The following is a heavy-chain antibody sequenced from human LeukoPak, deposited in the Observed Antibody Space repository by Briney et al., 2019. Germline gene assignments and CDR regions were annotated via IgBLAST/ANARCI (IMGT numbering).Heavy chain of an antibody. D-gene: IGHD1-20*01. Sequence: PGGSLRLSCAASGFTFSSYAMNWVRQAPGKGLEWVSGINNSGVSTYYADSVKGRFTISRDNAKNSLYLQMNSLRAEDTAVYYCARLLVYNSGGEAFDHWGQGTLVTVSS. CDR1: GFTFSSYA. CDR3: ARLLVYNSGGEAFDH. CDR2: INNSGVST. V-gene: IGHV3-21*01. J-gene: IGHJ4*02.